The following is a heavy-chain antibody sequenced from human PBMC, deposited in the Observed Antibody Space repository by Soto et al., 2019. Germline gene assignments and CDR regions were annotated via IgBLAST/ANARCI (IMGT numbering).Heavy chain of an antibody. D-gene: IGHD5-12*01. CDR2: IIPIFGTA. CDR1: GGTFSSYA. Sequence: SVKVSCKASGGTFSSYAISWVRQASGQGLEWMGGIIPIFGTANYAQKFQGRVTITADESTSTAYMELSSLRSEDTAVYYCAREGGYSGYDGNYYYYYGMDLWGQGTTVTVSS. J-gene: IGHJ6*02. CDR3: AREGGYSGYDGNYYYYYGMDL. V-gene: IGHV1-69*13.